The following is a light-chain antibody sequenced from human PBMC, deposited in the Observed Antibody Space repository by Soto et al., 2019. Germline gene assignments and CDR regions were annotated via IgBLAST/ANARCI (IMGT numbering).Light chain of an antibody. V-gene: IGKV3-20*01. CDR1: QTVPKSY. CDR2: DAS. J-gene: IGKJ5*01. Sequence: IVLTQSPGTLSLSPGERATLSCRASQTVPKSYLAWYQQRPGQAPRLLIYDASNRATGIPDRFSVSESETDFTLTISHLEPEDLAVYYCHQYGWSPLTFGQGTRLEIK. CDR3: HQYGWSPLT.